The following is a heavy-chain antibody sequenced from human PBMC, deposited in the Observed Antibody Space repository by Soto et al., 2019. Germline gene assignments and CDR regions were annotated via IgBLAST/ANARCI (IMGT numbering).Heavy chain of an antibody. D-gene: IGHD3-10*01. CDR1: GGSVSSGSYY. CDR2: IYYSGST. CDR3: ARDIGYYGALDY. V-gene: IGHV4-61*01. J-gene: IGHJ4*02. Sequence: QVQLQESGPGLVKPSETLSLTCTVSGGSVSSGSYYWSWIRQPPGKGVEWIGNIYYSGSTNYNPSLKRRVTLSVDTSKNQLSLKLRSVSAADTAVYYCARDIGYYGALDYWGQGTLVTVSS.